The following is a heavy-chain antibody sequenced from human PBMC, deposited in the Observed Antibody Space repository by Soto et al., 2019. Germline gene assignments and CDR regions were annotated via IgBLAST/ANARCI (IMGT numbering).Heavy chain of an antibody. V-gene: IGHV1-69*01. Sequence: QVQLVQSGAEVKKPGSSVKVSYKASGGPFSSYAISWVRQDPGQGLEWMGGIIPIIGSPNYAQKFQGSVTITADESTSTAYMELSSLRLEDTALYYCARANIGHTVATLFSRYYYYKMDVWGQGTTVTVSS. J-gene: IGHJ6*02. CDR2: IIPIIGSP. CDR3: ARANIGHTVATLFSRYYYYKMDV. D-gene: IGHD4-17*01. CDR1: GGPFSSYA.